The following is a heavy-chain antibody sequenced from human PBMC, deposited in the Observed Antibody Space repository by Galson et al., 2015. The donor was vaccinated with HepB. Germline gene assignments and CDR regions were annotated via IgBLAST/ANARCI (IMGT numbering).Heavy chain of an antibody. Sequence: SLRLSCAASGFTFSSYGMHWVRQAPGKGLEWVAVIWYDGSNKYYADSVKGRFTISRDNSKNTLYLQMNSLRAEDTAVYYCARGPYGDFFHDAFDIWGQGTMVTVSS. CDR2: IWYDGSNK. CDR1: GFTFSSYG. V-gene: IGHV3-33*08. D-gene: IGHD4-17*01. J-gene: IGHJ3*02. CDR3: ARGPYGDFFHDAFDI.